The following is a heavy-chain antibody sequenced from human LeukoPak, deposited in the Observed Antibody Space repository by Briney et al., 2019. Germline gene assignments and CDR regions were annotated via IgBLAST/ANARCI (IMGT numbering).Heavy chain of an antibody. D-gene: IGHD4-17*01. J-gene: IGHJ4*02. CDR1: GFTVSSNF. V-gene: IGHV3-66*01. CDR3: AREGPDYGDYLFDY. CDR2: IYGGGST. Sequence: GGSLRLSCAASGFTVSSNFMRWVRQAPGKGLEWVPVIYGGGSTYHADSVKGRFTISRDNSKNTLYLQMNSLRAEDTAVYYCAREGPDYGDYLFDYWGQGTLVTVSS.